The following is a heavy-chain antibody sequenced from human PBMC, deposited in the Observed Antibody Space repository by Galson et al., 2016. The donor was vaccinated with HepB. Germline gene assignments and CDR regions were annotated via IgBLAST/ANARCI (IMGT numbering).Heavy chain of an antibody. CDR3: AKDKWLQLFGYYGMDV. CDR2: ISYDGSNK. V-gene: IGHV3-30*18. D-gene: IGHD5-18*01. CDR1: GFTFSSYG. Sequence: SLRLSCAASGFTFSSYGMHWVRQAPGKGLEWVAVISYDGSNKYYADSVKGRFTISRDNSKNTLYLQMNSLRAEDTAVYYCAKDKWLQLFGYYGMDVWGKGTTVTVSS. J-gene: IGHJ6*04.